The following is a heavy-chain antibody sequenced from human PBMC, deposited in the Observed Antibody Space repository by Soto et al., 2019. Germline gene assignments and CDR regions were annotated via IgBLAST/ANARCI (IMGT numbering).Heavy chain of an antibody. CDR3: AHDRELASTGWYGSDYFES. J-gene: IGHJ4*02. CDR1: GFSLTSSGVG. V-gene: IGHV2-5*02. CDR2: IYWDDDK. D-gene: IGHD6-19*01. Sequence: QITLKESGPTLVKPTQTLTLKCSFSGFSLTSSGVGVNWIRQPPGKALEWLAVIYWDDDKRYSPSLKSRLSITKDTAESQVVLTMTNMDPLDTATYYCAHDRELASTGWYGSDYFESWGQGILVTVSS.